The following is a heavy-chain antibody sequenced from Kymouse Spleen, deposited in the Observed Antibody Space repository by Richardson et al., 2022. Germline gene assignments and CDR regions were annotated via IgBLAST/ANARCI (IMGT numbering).Heavy chain of an antibody. V-gene: IGHV3-33*01. CDR2: IWYDGSNK. CDR1: GFTFSSYG. CDR3: ARAMVLYYYYGMDV. Sequence: QVQLVESGGGVVQPGRSLRLSCAASGFTFSSYGMHWVRQAPGKGLEWVAVIWYDGSNKYYADSVKGRFTISRDNSKNTLYLQMNSLRAEDTAVYYCARAMVLYYYYGMDVWGQGTTVTVSS. J-gene: IGHJ6*02. D-gene: IGHD5-18,IGHD5-18*01.